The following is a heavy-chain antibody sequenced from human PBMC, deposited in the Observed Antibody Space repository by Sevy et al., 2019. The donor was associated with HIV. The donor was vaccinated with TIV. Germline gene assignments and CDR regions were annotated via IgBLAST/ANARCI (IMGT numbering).Heavy chain of an antibody. Sequence: SETLSLTCTVSGGSISSSSYCWGWIRQPPGKGLEWIGSIYYSGSTYYNPSLKSRVTISVDTSKNQFSLKLSSVTAADTAVYYCAVKYSGYDTPYYYGMDVWGQGTTVTVSS. CDR2: IYYSGST. D-gene: IGHD5-12*01. CDR1: GGSISSSSYC. CDR3: AVKYSGYDTPYYYGMDV. V-gene: IGHV4-39*01. J-gene: IGHJ6*02.